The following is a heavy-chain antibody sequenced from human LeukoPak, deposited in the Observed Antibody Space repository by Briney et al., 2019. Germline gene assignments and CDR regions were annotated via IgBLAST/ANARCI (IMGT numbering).Heavy chain of an antibody. J-gene: IGHJ6*02. CDR3: ARIYCSGGSCYYRAYYYGMDV. V-gene: IGHV4-34*01. Sequence: PSETLSLTCTVSGGSISSYYWSWIRQPPGKGLEWIGEINHSGSTNYNPSLKSRVTISVDTSKNQFSLKLSSVTAADTAVYYCARIYCSGGSCYYRAYYYGMDVWGQGTTVTVSS. CDR2: INHSGST. D-gene: IGHD2-15*01. CDR1: GGSISSYY.